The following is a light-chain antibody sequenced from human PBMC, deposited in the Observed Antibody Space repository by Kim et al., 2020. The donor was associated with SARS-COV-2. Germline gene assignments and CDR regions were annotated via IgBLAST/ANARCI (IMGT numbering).Light chain of an antibody. CDR3: NSRDSSGNHPFYV. J-gene: IGLJ1*01. Sequence: GQTVRITCQGDSLRSYYASWYQQKPGQAPVLVIYGKNNRTSGIPDRFTGSSSGNTACLTITGAQAEDAADYYCNSRDSSGNHPFYVFGTGTKVTVL. V-gene: IGLV3-19*01. CDR2: GKN. CDR1: SLRSYY.